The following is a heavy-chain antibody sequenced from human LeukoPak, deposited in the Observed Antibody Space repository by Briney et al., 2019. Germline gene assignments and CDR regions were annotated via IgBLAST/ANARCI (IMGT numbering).Heavy chain of an antibody. CDR1: GFSFTTYW. CDR2: IYPDDSDT. Sequence: GESLKISCKASGFSFTTYWIGWVRQMPGKGLEWMGIIYPDDSDTRYSPSFQGQVTISADKSISTAYLQWSSLKASDTAMYYCARQPTYYDSSRGIDYWGQGTLVTVSS. V-gene: IGHV5-51*01. D-gene: IGHD3-22*01. J-gene: IGHJ4*02. CDR3: ARQPTYYDSSRGIDY.